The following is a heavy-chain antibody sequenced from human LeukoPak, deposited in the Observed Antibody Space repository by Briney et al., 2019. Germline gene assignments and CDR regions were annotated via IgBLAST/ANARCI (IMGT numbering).Heavy chain of an antibody. V-gene: IGHV7-4-1*02. CDR1: GYTFTSYA. Sequence: ASVKVSCRASGYTFTSYAMNWVRQAPGQGLEWMGWINTNTGNPTYAQGFAGRFVFSLDTSVSTAYLQISSLKAEDTAVYYCARYGGLGSHYYYYYGMDVWGQGTTVTVSS. CDR3: ARYGGLGSHYYYYYGMDV. D-gene: IGHD4/OR15-4a*01. J-gene: IGHJ6*02. CDR2: INTNTGNP.